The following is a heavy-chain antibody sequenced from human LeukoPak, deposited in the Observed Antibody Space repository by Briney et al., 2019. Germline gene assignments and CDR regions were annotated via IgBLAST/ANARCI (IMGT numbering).Heavy chain of an antibody. D-gene: IGHD3-10*01. Sequence: GGSLRLSCAASGFTVSSNYMSWVRQAPGKGLEWVSVIYSGGSTYYADSVKGRFTISRDNSKNTLYLQMNSLRAEDTAVYYCARAPPYYYGSGSVYYYYYYMDVWGKGTTVTISS. CDR2: IYSGGST. CDR3: ARAPPYYYGSGSVYYYYYYMDV. J-gene: IGHJ6*03. CDR1: GFTVSSNY. V-gene: IGHV3-53*01.